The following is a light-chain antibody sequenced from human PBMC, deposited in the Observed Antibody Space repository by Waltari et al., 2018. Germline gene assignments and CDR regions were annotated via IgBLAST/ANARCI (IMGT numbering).Light chain of an antibody. V-gene: IGKV1-5*03. CDR1: QTINTW. Sequence: DIQMTQSRSTLTASVADRVTITCRASQTINTWLAWYQQKPGKAPNLLIYRTSTLESGVPSRFSGSGSGTEFTLTISSLQPDDFATYYCQQAWTFGQGTKVEIK. J-gene: IGKJ1*01. CDR3: QQAWT. CDR2: RTS.